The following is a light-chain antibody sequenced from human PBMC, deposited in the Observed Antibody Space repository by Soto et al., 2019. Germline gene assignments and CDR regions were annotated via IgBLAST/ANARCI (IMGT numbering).Light chain of an antibody. CDR1: NSNIGTNFD. CDR2: AYI. CDR3: QSYDSGLSGYV. J-gene: IGLJ1*01. Sequence: QPVLTQPPSVSGAPGQRVTISCTGSNSNIGTNFDLHWYQQLPGTAPKLLLYAYINRPSGVPARFSGSKSGASASLTITGLQAEDEADYYCQSYDSGLSGYVFGTGTKLTVL. V-gene: IGLV1-40*01.